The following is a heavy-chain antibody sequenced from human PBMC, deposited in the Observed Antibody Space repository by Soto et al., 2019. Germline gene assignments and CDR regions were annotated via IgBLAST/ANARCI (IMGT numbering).Heavy chain of an antibody. Sequence: QVQLVQSGAEVKKPGASVKVSCKASGYTFTSYGNSWVRQAPGQGLEWMGWISAYNGNTNYAQKLQGRVTMTTDTSTSTAYMELRSLRSDDTAVYYCARARRYCSGGSCYSYYYYMDVWGKGTTVTVSS. CDR2: ISAYNGNT. D-gene: IGHD2-15*01. V-gene: IGHV1-18*01. CDR1: GYTFTSYG. CDR3: ARARRYCSGGSCYSYYYYMDV. J-gene: IGHJ6*03.